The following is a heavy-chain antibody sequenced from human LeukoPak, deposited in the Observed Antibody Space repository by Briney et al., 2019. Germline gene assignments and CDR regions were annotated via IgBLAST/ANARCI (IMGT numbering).Heavy chain of an antibody. CDR1: GFTFSSYA. Sequence: PGRSLRLSCAASGFTFSSYAMHWVRQAPGKGLEWVAVISYDGSNKYYADSVKGRFTISRDNSKNTLYLQMNSLRAEDTAVYYCAXVPRIVVDTTTTYWGQGTLVTVSS. D-gene: IGHD3-22*01. CDR3: AXVPRIVVDTTTTY. J-gene: IGHJ4*02. V-gene: IGHV3-30-3*01. CDR2: ISYDGSNK.